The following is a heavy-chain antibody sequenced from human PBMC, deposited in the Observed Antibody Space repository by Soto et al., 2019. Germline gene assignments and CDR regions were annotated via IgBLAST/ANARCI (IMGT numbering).Heavy chain of an antibody. J-gene: IGHJ6*02. V-gene: IGHV3-23*01. Sequence: GGSLRLSCAPSGFTFSSYAMSWVRQAPGEGLEWVSAISGSGGSTYYADSVKGRFTISRDNSKNTLYLQMNSLRAEDTAVYYFAKSATRCDYHLVFYYFGMEALPQGSTVT. CDR2: ISGSGGST. D-gene: IGHD4-17*01. CDR1: GFTFSSYA. CDR3: AKSATRCDYHLVFYYFGMEA.